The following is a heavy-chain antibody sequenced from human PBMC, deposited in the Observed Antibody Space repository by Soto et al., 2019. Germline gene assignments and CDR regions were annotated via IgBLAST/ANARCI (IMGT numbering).Heavy chain of an antibody. CDR3: VRDVVAIAATGY. D-gene: IGHD2-15*01. Sequence: EVQLAESGGGLVKPGGSLRLSCAASGFSISSYSMNWVRQAPGKGLEWVSSISTSSHHSQYADSVRGRFTISRDNAKNSLYLQMDSLRDADTAVYHCVRDVVAIAATGYWGQGTLVTVSS. CDR2: ISTSSHHS. CDR1: GFSISSYS. J-gene: IGHJ4*02. V-gene: IGHV3-21*01.